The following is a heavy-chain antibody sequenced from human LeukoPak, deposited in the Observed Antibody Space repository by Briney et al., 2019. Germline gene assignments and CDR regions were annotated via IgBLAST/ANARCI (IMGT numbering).Heavy chain of an antibody. V-gene: IGHV1-69*04. D-gene: IGHD3-22*01. CDR3: ARERKYYYDSSGYYLLDY. J-gene: IGHJ4*02. CDR1: GGTFSSYA. CDR2: IIPILGIA. Sequence: ASVKVSCKASGGTFSSYAISWVRQAPGQGLEWMGRIIPILGIANYAQKFQGRVTITADKSTSTAYMELSSLRSEDTAVYYCARERKYYYDSSGYYLLDYWGQGTLVTVSS.